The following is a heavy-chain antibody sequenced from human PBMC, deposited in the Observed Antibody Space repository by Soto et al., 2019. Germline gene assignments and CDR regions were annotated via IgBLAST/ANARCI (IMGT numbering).Heavy chain of an antibody. CDR2: IYSGGST. J-gene: IGHJ6*02. V-gene: IGHV3-66*04. CDR1: GFTVSSNY. CDR3: ARPMSGYENYYYYYGMDV. Sequence: GGSLSLSCAASGFTVSSNYMSWVRQAPGKGLEWVSVIYSGGSTYYADSVKGRFTISRDNSKNTLYLQMNSLRAEDTAVYYCARPMSGYENYYYYYGMDVWGQGTTVTVSS. D-gene: IGHD5-12*01.